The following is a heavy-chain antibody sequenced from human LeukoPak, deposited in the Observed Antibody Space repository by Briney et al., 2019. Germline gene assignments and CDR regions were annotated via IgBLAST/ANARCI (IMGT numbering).Heavy chain of an antibody. CDR3: ARGIVRYGGTILDS. V-gene: IGHV4-59*01. CDR1: GGSISSYY. J-gene: IGHJ4*02. D-gene: IGHD4-23*01. CDR2: IYYTGST. Sequence: SETLSLTCTVSGGSISSYYWSWIRQPPGKGLEYIGNIYYTGSTNYNPSLKSRVTISEDTSKNQLSLKLNSVTAADTAVYYCARGIVRYGGTILDSWGQGTRVTVSS.